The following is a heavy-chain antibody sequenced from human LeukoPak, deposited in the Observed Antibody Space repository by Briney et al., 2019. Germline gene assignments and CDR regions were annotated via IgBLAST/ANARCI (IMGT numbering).Heavy chain of an antibody. D-gene: IGHD1-26*01. V-gene: IGHV3-74*01. CDR1: GFTFSSYW. J-gene: IGHJ4*02. Sequence: GGSLRLSCAASGFTFSSYWMHWVRQAPGKGLVWVSRIKGDGSSTSYVDSVKGRLTISRDNAKNTLYLQMNSLRAEDTAVYHCARDDGRGGATDYWGQGTLVTVSS. CDR2: IKGDGSST. CDR3: ARDDGRGGATDY.